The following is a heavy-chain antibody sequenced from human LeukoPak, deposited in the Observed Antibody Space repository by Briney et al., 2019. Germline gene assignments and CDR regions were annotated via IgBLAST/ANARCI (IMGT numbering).Heavy chain of an antibody. CDR3: ARGGSGSYHSWFDP. D-gene: IGHD3-10*01. CDR2: IFHSGST. J-gene: IGHJ5*02. CDR1: GYSINSGYY. V-gene: IGHV4-38-2*02. Sequence: SETLSLTCSVSGYSINSGYYWGWIRQPPGKGLEWIGTIFHSGSTYYNPSLKSRVTISVDTSENQFSLKLSSVTAADTAVYYCARGGSGSYHSWFDPWGQGTLVTVSS.